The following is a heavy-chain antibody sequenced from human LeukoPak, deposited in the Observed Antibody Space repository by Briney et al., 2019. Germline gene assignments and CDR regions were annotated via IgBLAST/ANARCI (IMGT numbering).Heavy chain of an antibody. V-gene: IGHV3-23*01. CDR1: GFTVTNYA. CDR3: ARAISGRYDY. Sequence: GGSLRLSCAASGFTVTNYAMYWVRQAPGKGLEWVSAISGRDDSTYYADSVKGRFTISRDTSKNTLFLQMNSLRAEDTAVYYCARAISGRYDYWGQGTLVTVSS. J-gene: IGHJ4*02. CDR2: ISGRDDST. D-gene: IGHD3-10*01.